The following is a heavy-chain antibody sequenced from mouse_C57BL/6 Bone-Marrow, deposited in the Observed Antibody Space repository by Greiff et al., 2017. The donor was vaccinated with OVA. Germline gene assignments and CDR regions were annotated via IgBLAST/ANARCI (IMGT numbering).Heavy chain of an antibody. Sequence: VQLQQSGAELVRPGASVKLSCTASGLNIKDDYMHWVKQRPEQGLEWIGWIDPENGDTEYASKFQGKATITADTSSNTAYLQLSSLTSEDTAVYYCTFYGSSYPWFAYWGQGTLVTVSA. D-gene: IGHD1-1*01. CDR2: IDPENGDT. J-gene: IGHJ3*01. CDR1: GLNIKDDY. CDR3: TFYGSSYPWFAY. V-gene: IGHV14-4*01.